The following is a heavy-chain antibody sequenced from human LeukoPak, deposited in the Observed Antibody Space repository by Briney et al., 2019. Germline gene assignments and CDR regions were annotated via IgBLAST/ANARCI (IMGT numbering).Heavy chain of an antibody. J-gene: IGHJ4*02. CDR2: IYTTGNT. Sequence: SETLSLTCTVSGGSISNGSYYWRWIRQPAGKGLEWIARIYTTGNTNYKPSLKRRVTISVDPSNNQFSLNLSSVTAADTAVYYCARAFHCSTTSCYARGLDYWGQGALVTVSS. CDR3: ARAFHCSTTSCYARGLDY. D-gene: IGHD2-2*01. CDR1: GGSISNGSYY. V-gene: IGHV4-61*02.